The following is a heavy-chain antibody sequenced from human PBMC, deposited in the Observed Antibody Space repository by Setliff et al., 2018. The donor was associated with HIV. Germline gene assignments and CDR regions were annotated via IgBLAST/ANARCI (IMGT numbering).Heavy chain of an antibody. Sequence: GASVKVSCKASGYTFGNYDINWVRQATGQGLEWMGWMNPNSGNTGSAQKFQGRITMTRDTSISTAYMELSSPKPEDTAVYYCARPGNWGDRSMNYWGQGTLVTVSS. CDR3: ARPGNWGDRSMNY. D-gene: IGHD3-10*01. CDR1: GYTFGNYD. CDR2: MNPNSGNT. V-gene: IGHV1-8*02. J-gene: IGHJ4*02.